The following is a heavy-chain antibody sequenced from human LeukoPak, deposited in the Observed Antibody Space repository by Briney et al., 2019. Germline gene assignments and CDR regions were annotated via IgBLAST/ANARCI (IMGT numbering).Heavy chain of an antibody. CDR3: ARIRDGYNDAYDI. Sequence: ASVKVSCKAFGYTFTSNYMHWVRQAPGQGLEWMGLINPGGGNTNYAQNFQGRVTMTRDTSASTVYMELSSLRSEDTAIYYCARIRDGYNDAYDIWGQGTVVTVRS. D-gene: IGHD5-24*01. CDR1: GYTFTSNY. V-gene: IGHV1-46*01. CDR2: INPGGGNT. J-gene: IGHJ3*02.